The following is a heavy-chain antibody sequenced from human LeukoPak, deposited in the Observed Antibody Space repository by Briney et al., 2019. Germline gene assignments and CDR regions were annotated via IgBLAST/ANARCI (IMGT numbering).Heavy chain of an antibody. CDR2: ISSSSSYI. D-gene: IGHD3-10*01. J-gene: IGHJ4*02. V-gene: IGHV3-21*01. CDR3: ARDLGVLRVPPTLAFDY. Sequence: PGGSLRLSCAASGFTFSSYSMNWVRQAPGKGLEWVSSISSSSSYIYYADSVKGRFTISRDNAKNSLYLQMNSLRAEDTAVYYCARDLGVLRVPPTLAFDYWGQGTLVTVSS. CDR1: GFTFSSYS.